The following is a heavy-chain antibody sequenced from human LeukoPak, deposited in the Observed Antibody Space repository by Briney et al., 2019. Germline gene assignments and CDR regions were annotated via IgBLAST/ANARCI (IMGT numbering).Heavy chain of an antibody. Sequence: PGGSLRLSCAASGFSFSSYAMSWVRQAPGKGLEWVSGISGSGGSTYYADSVKGRFTISRDNSKNTLYVQMNSLRAEDTAVYYCARSRSGSFDIGGEGTMVTV. CDR1: GFSFSSYA. V-gene: IGHV3-23*01. CDR2: ISGSGGST. D-gene: IGHD3-3*01. J-gene: IGHJ3*02. CDR3: ARSRSGSFDI.